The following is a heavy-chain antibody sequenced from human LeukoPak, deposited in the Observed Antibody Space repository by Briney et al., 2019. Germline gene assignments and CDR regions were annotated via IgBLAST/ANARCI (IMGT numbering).Heavy chain of an antibody. Sequence: GGSLRLSCAASGFTFSSYGMHWVRQAPGKGLEWVAFIRYDGSNKYYADSVKGRFTISRDNSKNTMYLQMNSLRAEDTAVYYCAKRIQSAMAMGYWGQGTLVTVSS. CDR2: IRYDGSNK. CDR1: GFTFSSYG. V-gene: IGHV3-30*02. D-gene: IGHD5-18*01. J-gene: IGHJ4*02. CDR3: AKRIQSAMAMGY.